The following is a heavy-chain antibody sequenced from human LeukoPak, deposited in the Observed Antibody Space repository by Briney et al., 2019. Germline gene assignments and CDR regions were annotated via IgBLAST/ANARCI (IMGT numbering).Heavy chain of an antibody. CDR2: IKSKTDGGTT. D-gene: IGHD5-24*01. CDR1: GFTFSNAW. Sequence: NPGGSLRPSCAASGFTFSNAWMSWVRQAPGKGLEWVGRIKSKTDGGTTDYAAPVKGRFTISRDDSKNKLYLQINSLKPEATAVYYCAPDRVRQCLQLVRGGHDWGQGSLVTVSS. CDR3: APDRVRQCLQLVRGGHD. J-gene: IGHJ4*02. V-gene: IGHV3-15*01.